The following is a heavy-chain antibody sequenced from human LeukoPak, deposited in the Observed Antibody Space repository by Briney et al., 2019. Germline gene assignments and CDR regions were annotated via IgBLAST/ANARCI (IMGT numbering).Heavy chain of an antibody. CDR1: GGSISSYY. CDR2: IYYSGST. V-gene: IGHV4-59*01. CDR3: ASYGDAYGSGSYKSFDY. D-gene: IGHD3-10*01. J-gene: IGHJ4*02. Sequence: MPSETLSLTCTVSGGSISSYYWSWIRQPPGKGLEWIGYIYYSGSTNYNPSLKSRVTISVDTSKNQFSLKLSSVTAADTAVYYCASYGDAYGSGSYKSFDYWGQGTLVTVSS.